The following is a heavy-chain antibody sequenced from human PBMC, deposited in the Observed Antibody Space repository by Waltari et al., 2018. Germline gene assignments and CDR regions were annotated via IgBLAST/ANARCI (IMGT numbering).Heavy chain of an antibody. D-gene: IGHD3-22*01. Sequence: QVQLQESGPGLVKPSETLSLTCTVSGYSISSGYYWGWIRQPPGKGLERIGSIYHSGSTYYNPSLKSRVTISVDTSKNQFSLKLSSVTAADTAVYYCARDRTYYYDSSGYSHGWFDYWGQGTLVTVSS. J-gene: IGHJ4*02. CDR3: ARDRTYYYDSSGYSHGWFDY. CDR1: GYSISSGYY. CDR2: IYHSGST. V-gene: IGHV4-38-2*02.